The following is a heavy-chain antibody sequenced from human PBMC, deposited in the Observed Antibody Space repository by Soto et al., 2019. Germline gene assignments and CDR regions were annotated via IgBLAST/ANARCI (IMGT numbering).Heavy chain of an antibody. Sequence: EVQLVESGGGLVQPGGSLRLSCAASGFTFSSYDMHWVRQATGKGLEWVSAIGTAGDTYYPGYVKGRFTISRENAKNSLYLQMNSLRAEDTAVYYCARDPYNYGTDVWGQGTTVTVSS. V-gene: IGHV3-13*01. CDR3: ARDPYNYGTDV. CDR1: GFTFSSYD. J-gene: IGHJ6*02. CDR2: IGTAGDT.